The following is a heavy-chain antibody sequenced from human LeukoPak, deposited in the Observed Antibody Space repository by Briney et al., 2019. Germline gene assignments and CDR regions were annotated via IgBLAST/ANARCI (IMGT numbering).Heavy chain of an antibody. J-gene: IGHJ4*02. V-gene: IGHV1-46*01. CDR2: INPSGGST. CDR3: ARDPGAYYYDSSGYYIDY. D-gene: IGHD3-22*01. CDR1: GYTLTELS. Sequence: ASVKVSCKVSGYTLTELSMHWVRQAPGQGLEWMGIINPSGGSTSYAQKFQGRVTMTRDMSTSTVYMELSSLRSEDTAVYYCARDPGAYYYDSSGYYIDYWGQGTLVTVSS.